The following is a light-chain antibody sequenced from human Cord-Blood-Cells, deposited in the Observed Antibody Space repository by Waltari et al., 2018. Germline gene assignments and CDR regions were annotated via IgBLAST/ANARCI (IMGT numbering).Light chain of an antibody. V-gene: IGKV4-1*01. CDR3: QQYYSTPPWT. J-gene: IGKJ1*01. CDR2: WAS. Sequence: ILTTQSPDSLAVSLGERATINCKSGQSVLYSSNNKNYLAWYQQKPGQPPKLLIYWASTRESGVPDRFSGSGSGTDFTHTISSLQAEDVAVYYCQQYYSTPPWTFGQGTKVEIK. CDR1: QSVLYSSNNKNY.